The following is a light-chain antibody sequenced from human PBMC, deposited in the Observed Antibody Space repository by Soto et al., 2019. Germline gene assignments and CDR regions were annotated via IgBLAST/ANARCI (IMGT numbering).Light chain of an antibody. CDR2: DVT. Sequence: QSVLTQPASVSGSPEQSITISCTGTSNDIGPYNYVSWYQQHPGKAPRLLIYDVTNRPSGVSDRFSGSKSGRTASLTISGLQAEDEADYYCSSYTSIIAVVFGGGTKLTVL. CDR3: SSYTSIIAVV. J-gene: IGLJ2*01. CDR1: SNDIGPYNY. V-gene: IGLV2-14*03.